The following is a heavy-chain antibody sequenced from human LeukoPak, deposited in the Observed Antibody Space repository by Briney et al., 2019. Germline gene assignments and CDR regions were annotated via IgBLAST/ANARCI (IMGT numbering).Heavy chain of an antibody. V-gene: IGHV3-33*01. J-gene: IGHJ4*02. CDR1: GFTFSSYG. CDR2: IWYDGSNK. Sequence: GGSLRLSCAASGFTFSSYGMHWVRQAPGKGLEWVAVIWYDGSNKYYADSVKGRFTISRDNSKNTLYLQMNSLRAEDTAVYYCAREGGYYDSSEYYFDYWGQGTPVTVSS. CDR3: AREGGYYDSSEYYFDY. D-gene: IGHD3-22*01.